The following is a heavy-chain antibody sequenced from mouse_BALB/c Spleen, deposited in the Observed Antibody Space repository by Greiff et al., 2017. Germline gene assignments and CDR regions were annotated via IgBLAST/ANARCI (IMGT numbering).Heavy chain of an antibody. CDR3: ASLYRSMYYFDY. CDR1: GYTFTSYT. D-gene: IGHD2-14*01. CDR2: INPSSGYT. J-gene: IGHJ2*01. Sequence: VQLQQSGAELARPGASVKMSCKASGYTFTSYTMHWVKQRPGQGLEWIGYINPSSGYTNYNQKFKDKATLTADKSSSTAYMQLSSLTSEDSAVYYCASLYRSMYYFDYWGQGTTLTVSS. V-gene: IGHV1-4*01.